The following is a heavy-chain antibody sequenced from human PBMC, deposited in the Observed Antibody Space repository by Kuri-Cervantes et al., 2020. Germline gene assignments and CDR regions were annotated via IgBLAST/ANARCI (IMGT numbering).Heavy chain of an antibody. CDR3: TRVVTGFWYFDL. V-gene: IGHV3-13*04. D-gene: IGHD2-21*01. J-gene: IGHJ2*01. Sequence: GESLKISCAASGFTFSSYDMHWVRQVTGEPLEWVSAIGPAGDTYYPESVKGRFTIFRADAENYLYLQMNNLRDEDTAIYFCTRVVTGFWYFDLWGRGTLVTVSS. CDR1: GFTFSSYD. CDR2: IGPAGDT.